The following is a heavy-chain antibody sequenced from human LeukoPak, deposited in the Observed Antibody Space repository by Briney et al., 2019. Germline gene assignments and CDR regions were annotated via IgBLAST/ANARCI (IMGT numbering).Heavy chain of an antibody. CDR3: AREGLLLERAFDI. CDR2: INAGNGNT. Sequence: ASVKVSCKASGYTFTAYAMHWVRQAPGQRLEWMGWINAGNGNTKYSQKFQGRVTITRDTSASTAYMELSSLRSEDTAVYYCAREGLLLERAFDIRGQGTMVTVSS. J-gene: IGHJ3*02. D-gene: IGHD1-26*01. V-gene: IGHV1-3*01. CDR1: GYTFTAYA.